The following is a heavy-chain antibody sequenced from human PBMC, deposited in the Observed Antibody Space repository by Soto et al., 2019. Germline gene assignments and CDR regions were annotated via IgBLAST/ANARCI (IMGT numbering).Heavy chain of an antibody. D-gene: IGHD6-13*01. CDR3: ARERIAAAGTFDY. CDR1: GGTFSSYT. J-gene: IGHJ4*02. V-gene: IGHV1-69*08. Sequence: QVQLVQSGAEVKKPGSSVKVSCKASGGTFSSYTISWVRQAPGQGLEWMGRIIPILGIANYAQKFQGRVTITADKSTRTAYMELSSLRSEDTAVYYCARERIAAAGTFDYWGQGTLVTVSS. CDR2: IIPILGIA.